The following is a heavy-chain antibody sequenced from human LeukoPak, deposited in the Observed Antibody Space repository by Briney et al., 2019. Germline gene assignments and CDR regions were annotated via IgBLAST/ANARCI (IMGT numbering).Heavy chain of an antibody. CDR2: ICYSGST. CDR1: GGSISSGGYY. Sequence: PSETLSHTCTVSGGSISSGGYYWSWIRQHPGKGLGWIGYICYSGSTYYNPSLKSRVTISVDTSKNQFSLKLSSVTAADTAVYYCARGDGGYCTNGVCYAFDIWGQGTMVTVSS. J-gene: IGHJ3*02. D-gene: IGHD2-8*01. CDR3: ARGDGGYCTNGVCYAFDI. V-gene: IGHV4-31*03.